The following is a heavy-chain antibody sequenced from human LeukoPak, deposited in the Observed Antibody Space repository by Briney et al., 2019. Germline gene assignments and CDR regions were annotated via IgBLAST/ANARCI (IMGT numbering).Heavy chain of an antibody. CDR2: IFGSGGST. D-gene: IGHD6-19*01. CDR1: GFTFSSYA. Sequence: GGSLRLSCAASGFTFSSYAMYWVRQAPGKGLEWVSGIFGSGGSTHYADSVKGRFTISRDNSKNTVYLQMNSLRAEDTAVYYCARVSSSGWSHANYYFDYWGQGTLVTVSS. J-gene: IGHJ4*02. V-gene: IGHV3-23*01. CDR3: ARVSSSGWSHANYYFDY.